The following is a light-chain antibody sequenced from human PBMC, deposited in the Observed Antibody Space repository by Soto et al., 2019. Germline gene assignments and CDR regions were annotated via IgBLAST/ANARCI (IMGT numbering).Light chain of an antibody. CDR1: SGSIASNY. V-gene: IGLV6-57*03. J-gene: IGLJ1*01. CDR2: EDN. CDR3: QSYDSSNHSV. Sequence: NFMLTQPHSVSESPGKTVTISCTRSSGSIASNYVQWYQQRPGSAPTTVIYEDNQRPSGVPDRFSGSIDSSSNSASLTISGLKNEDEADYYCQSYDSSNHSVLGTGTKLTVL.